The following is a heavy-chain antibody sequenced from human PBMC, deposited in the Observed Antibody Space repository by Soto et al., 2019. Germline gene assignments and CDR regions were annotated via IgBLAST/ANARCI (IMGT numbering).Heavy chain of an antibody. CDR3: ARGQRNTAMLLSQYYYYGMDV. CDR1: GGSFSGYF. Sequence: SETLSLTCAVYGGSFSGYFWSWIRQPPGKGLEWIGEINHSGSTNYNASVKSRVTISVDTSKNQFSLKLNSVTAADTAVYYCARGQRNTAMLLSQYYYYGMDVWGQGTTVTVSS. CDR2: INHSGST. J-gene: IGHJ6*02. D-gene: IGHD5-18*01. V-gene: IGHV4-34*01.